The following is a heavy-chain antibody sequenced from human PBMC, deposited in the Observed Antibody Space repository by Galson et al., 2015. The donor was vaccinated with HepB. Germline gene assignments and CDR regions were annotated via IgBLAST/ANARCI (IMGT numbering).Heavy chain of an antibody. CDR3: ARTTTGYNYVYDWFDP. CDR1: GFTFSSYS. D-gene: IGHD5-18*01. CDR2: ISSSSSTI. V-gene: IGHV3-48*02. Sequence: SLRLSCAASGFTFSSYSMNWVRQAPGKGLEWVSYISSSSSTIYYADSVKGRFTISRDNAKNSLYLQMNSLRDEDTAVYYCARTTTGYNYVYDWFDPWGQGTLVTVSS. J-gene: IGHJ5*02.